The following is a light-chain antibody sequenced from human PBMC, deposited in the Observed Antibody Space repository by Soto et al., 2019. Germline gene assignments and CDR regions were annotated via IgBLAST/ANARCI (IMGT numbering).Light chain of an antibody. CDR2: DVN. V-gene: IGLV2-14*03. Sequence: QSALTQPASVSGSPGQSITISCTGTSSDVGGYNYVSWYQQHPGKAPKLMIYDVNNRPSGVSNRFSGSQSGNTASLTISGLQTEDEADYYCSSYTSRSTLFGGGTKLTVL. J-gene: IGLJ2*01. CDR1: SSDVGGYNY. CDR3: SSYTSRSTL.